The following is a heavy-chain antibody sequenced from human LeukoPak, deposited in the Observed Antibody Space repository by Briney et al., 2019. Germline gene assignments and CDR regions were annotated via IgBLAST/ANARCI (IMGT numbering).Heavy chain of an antibody. D-gene: IGHD7-27*01. J-gene: IGHJ3*02. Sequence: PGGSLRLSCAASGFTVSSNYISWLPQAPGKGLEWVSVIYSGGTTYYADSVKGRFTISRDNSKKTLYLQMNSLRAEDTAVYYCARETGDDAFDIWGQGTMVTVSS. V-gene: IGHV3-66*01. CDR2: IYSGGTT. CDR3: ARETGDDAFDI. CDR1: GFTVSSNY.